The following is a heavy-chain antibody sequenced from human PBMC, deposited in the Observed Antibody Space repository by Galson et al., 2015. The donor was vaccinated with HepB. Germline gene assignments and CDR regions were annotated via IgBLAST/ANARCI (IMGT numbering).Heavy chain of an antibody. Sequence: TLSLTCTVSSGSISSGDYYWSWIRQPAGKGLEWIGRIHTSGSTNYNPSLKSRVTMSVDTSKNQFSLKLSSVTAADTAVYYCARMDIVVVRDYHYFHMDVWGKGTTVTVSS. V-gene: IGHV4-61*02. CDR3: ARMDIVVVRDYHYFHMDV. D-gene: IGHD2-2*03. J-gene: IGHJ6*03. CDR2: IHTSGST. CDR1: SGSISSGDYY.